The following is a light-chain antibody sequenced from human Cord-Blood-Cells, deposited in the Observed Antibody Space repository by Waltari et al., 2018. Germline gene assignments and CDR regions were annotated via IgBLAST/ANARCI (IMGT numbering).Light chain of an antibody. CDR3: QQSYSTPFT. J-gene: IGKJ3*01. Sequence: DIQMTQSPSSLSASVGDRVTITCRASQSIISYLNCYQQKPGKAPTLLIYAASSLQSGVPSRCSCSGSGTDFPLTISSLQPEDFATYYWQQSYSTPFTFGPGTKVDIK. V-gene: IGKV1-39*01. CDR1: QSIISY. CDR2: AAS.